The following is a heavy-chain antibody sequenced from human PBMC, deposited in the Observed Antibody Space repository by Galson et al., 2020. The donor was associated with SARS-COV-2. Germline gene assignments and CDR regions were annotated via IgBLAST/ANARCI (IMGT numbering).Heavy chain of an antibody. D-gene: IGHD3-22*01. Sequence: SETLSLTCTASGYSVSTTTYWGWVRPPPGRGLEWIGSVYPSGTTYYNPSLKSRVTISVDTSKNQVSLRLDSVTAADTALYYCARQGVNMIVLVTVPGWYFDLGGRGTLVTVSS. V-gene: IGHV4-38-2*02. J-gene: IGHJ2*01. CDR1: GYSVSTTTY. CDR3: ARQGVNMIVLVTVPGWYFDL. CDR2: VYPSGTT.